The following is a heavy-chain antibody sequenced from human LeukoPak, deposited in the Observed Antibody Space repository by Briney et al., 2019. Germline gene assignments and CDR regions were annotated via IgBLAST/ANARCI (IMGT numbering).Heavy chain of an antibody. CDR2: ISGSGGST. CDR1: GITFSSYA. J-gene: IGHJ4*02. V-gene: IGHV3-23*01. D-gene: IGHD2-2*02. CDR3: AKVYKGYCSSTTCYTLDY. Sequence: GGSLRLSCAASGITFSSYAMSWVRQAPGKGLEWVSAISGSGGSTYYADSVKGRFTISRDNSKNTLYLQMNSLRAEDTAVYYCAKVYKGYCSSTTCYTLDYWGQGTLVTVSS.